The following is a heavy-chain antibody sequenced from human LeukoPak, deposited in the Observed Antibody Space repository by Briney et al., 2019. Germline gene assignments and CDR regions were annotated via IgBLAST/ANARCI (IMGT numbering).Heavy chain of an antibody. CDR1: GFTFSSYG. D-gene: IGHD3-22*01. J-gene: IGHJ3*02. CDR2: ISGSGGST. Sequence: GGSLRLSCAASGFTFSSYGMSWVRQAPGKGLEWVSAISGSGGSTYYADSVKGRFTISRDNSKNTLYLQMNSLRAEDTAVYYCARDYYSFSGWDAFDIWGQGTMVTVSS. CDR3: ARDYYSFSGWDAFDI. V-gene: IGHV3-23*01.